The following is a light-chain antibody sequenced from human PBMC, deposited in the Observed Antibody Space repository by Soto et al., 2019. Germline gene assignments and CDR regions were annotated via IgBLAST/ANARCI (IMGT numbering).Light chain of an antibody. V-gene: IGLV2-14*01. CDR2: EVS. CDR1: SSDVGGYNC. J-gene: IGLJ1*01. CDR3: SSYTSSNTLV. Sequence: QSVLTQPASVSGSPGQSITISCTGTSSDVGGYNCVSWYQQHPGKAPQLMIYEVSNRPSGVSNRFSGSKSGNTASLTISGLQAEDEADYYCSSYTSSNTLVFGTGTKVTVL.